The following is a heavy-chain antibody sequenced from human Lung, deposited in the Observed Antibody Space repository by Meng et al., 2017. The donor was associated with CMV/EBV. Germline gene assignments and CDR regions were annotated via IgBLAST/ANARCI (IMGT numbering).Heavy chain of an antibody. CDR1: GFTFSSYA. V-gene: IGHV3-30*04. Sequence: LTXAASGFTFSSYAMHWVRQAPGKGLEWVAVISYDGSNKYYADSVKGRFTISRDNSKNTLYLQMNSLRAEDTAVYYCARAASITMIVVVITPAGDAFDIWXQGTMVTVSS. J-gene: IGHJ3*02. D-gene: IGHD3-22*01. CDR2: ISYDGSNK. CDR3: ARAASITMIVVVITPAGDAFDI.